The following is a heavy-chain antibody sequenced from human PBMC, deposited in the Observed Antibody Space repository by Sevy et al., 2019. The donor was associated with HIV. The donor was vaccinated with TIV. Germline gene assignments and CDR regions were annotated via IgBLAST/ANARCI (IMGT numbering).Heavy chain of an antibody. CDR2: IYSGGSI. CDR3: ARLATYDFDGIDV. V-gene: IGHV3-53*01. J-gene: IGHJ6*02. CDR1: GFIVSSNY. Sequence: GGSLRLSCAASGFIVSSNYMSWVRQAPGKGLEWVSVIYSGGSIYYADSVKGRFTISRDNSKNTMYLQMNSLRADDTAVYYCARLATYDFDGIDVWGQGTTVTVSS.